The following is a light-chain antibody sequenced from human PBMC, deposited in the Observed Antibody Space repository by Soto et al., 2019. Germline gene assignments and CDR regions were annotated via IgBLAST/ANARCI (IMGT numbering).Light chain of an antibody. CDR1: SSNVGAYNY. J-gene: IGLJ3*02. Sequence: QSVLTQPASVSGSPGQSITISCTGTSSNVGAYNYVSWYQQHPGKAPRLMICEVSNRPSGVSNRFSGSKSGNTASLTISGLQAEDEADYYCTSYTTSSTWVFGGGTKVTVL. CDR2: EVS. V-gene: IGLV2-14*01. CDR3: TSYTTSSTWV.